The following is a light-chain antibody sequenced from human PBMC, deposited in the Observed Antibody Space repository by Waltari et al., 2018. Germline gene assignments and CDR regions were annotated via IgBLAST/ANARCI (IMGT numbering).Light chain of an antibody. CDR1: SSDVGGYNS. Sequence: QSALTQPASVSGSPGQSITISCTRTSSDVGGYNSVSWYQQHPGKAPKLMIYDVSNRPSGVSNRFSGSKSGNTASLTISGLQAEDEADYYCSSYTSSSTLVFGTGTKVTVL. CDR3: SSYTSSSTLV. CDR2: DVS. V-gene: IGLV2-14*03. J-gene: IGLJ1*01.